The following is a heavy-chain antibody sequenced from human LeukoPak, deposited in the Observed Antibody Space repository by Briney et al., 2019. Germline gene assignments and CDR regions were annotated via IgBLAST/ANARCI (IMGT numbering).Heavy chain of an antibody. CDR3: TTDAPSGYGEFY. J-gene: IGHJ4*02. D-gene: IGHD3-10*01. Sequence: PGGSLRLSCVASGFTFSHAWMSWVRQAPGKGLEWVGHITFQPDGGATDYAAPVKGRFTISRDDSKNTVYLQMNSLRIEDTGLYYCTTDAPSGYGEFYWGQGTLVTVSS. V-gene: IGHV3-15*05. CDR2: ITFQPDGGAT. CDR1: GFTFSHAW.